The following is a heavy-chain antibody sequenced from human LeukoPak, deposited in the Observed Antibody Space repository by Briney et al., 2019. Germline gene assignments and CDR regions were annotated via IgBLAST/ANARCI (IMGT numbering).Heavy chain of an antibody. J-gene: IGHJ4*02. CDR1: GGSISSNSYC. V-gene: IGHV4-39*01. CDR3: ARHYYDSSAYPYYFDY. CDR2: VSYGAST. Sequence: SETLSLTCTVSGGSISSNSYCWDWIRQPPGKGLEWIGSVSYGASTYYNPSLKRRVFISVDTSNNQFSLMLHSMTAADTAVYYCARHYYDSSAYPYYFDYWGQGTLVTVSS. D-gene: IGHD3-22*01.